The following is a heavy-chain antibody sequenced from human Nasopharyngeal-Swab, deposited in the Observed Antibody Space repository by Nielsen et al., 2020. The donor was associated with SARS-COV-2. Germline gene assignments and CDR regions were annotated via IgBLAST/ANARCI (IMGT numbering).Heavy chain of an antibody. CDR2: IYYSGST. J-gene: IGHJ6*03. D-gene: IGHD3-3*01. Sequence: LRLSCTVSGGSISSGGYYWSWIRQHPGKGLEWIGYIYYSGSTYYNPSLKSRVTISVDTSKNQFSLKLSSVTAADTAVYYCARAGDFWSGWSANYYMDVWGKGTTVTASS. CDR3: ARAGDFWSGWSANYYMDV. V-gene: IGHV4-31*03. CDR1: GGSISSGGYY.